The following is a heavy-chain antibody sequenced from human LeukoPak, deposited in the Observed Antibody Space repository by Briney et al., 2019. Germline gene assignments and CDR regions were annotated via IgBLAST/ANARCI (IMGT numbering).Heavy chain of an antibody. D-gene: IGHD2-15*01. CDR2: IIPVFGTA. J-gene: IGHJ6*03. Sequence: GASVKVSCKASGGTFSTYVISWVRQAPGQGLEWMGGIIPVFGTANYAGKFQERVTITADKSTSTAYMELSSLRSEDTAMYYCAINQAGYCGGGSCYRHEFYYMDVWGKGTSVTVSS. CDR3: AINQAGYCGGGSCYRHEFYYMDV. V-gene: IGHV1-69*06. CDR1: GGTFSTYV.